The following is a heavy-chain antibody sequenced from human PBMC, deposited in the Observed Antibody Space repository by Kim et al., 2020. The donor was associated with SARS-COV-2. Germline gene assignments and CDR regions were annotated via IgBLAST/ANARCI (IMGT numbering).Heavy chain of an antibody. Sequence: GDAESVNSRITISRDNPKDSLYLQMNSLRAEDTALYYCAKGYSYGGGFFDYWGQGTLVTVSS. D-gene: IGHD5-18*01. CDR3: AKGYSYGGGFFDY. V-gene: IGHV3-9*01. J-gene: IGHJ4*02.